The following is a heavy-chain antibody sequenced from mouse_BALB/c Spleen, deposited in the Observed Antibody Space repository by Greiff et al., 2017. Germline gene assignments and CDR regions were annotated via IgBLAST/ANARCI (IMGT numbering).Heavy chain of an antibody. J-gene: IGHJ1*01. CDR2: ISYSGST. CDR3: ARREVTMITFNWYFDV. V-gene: IGHV3-2*02. D-gene: IGHD2-4*01. Sequence: EVQLQQSGPGLVKPSQSLSLTCTVTGYSITSDYAWNWIRQFPGNKLEWMGYISYSGSTSYNPSLKSRISITRDTSKNQFFLQLNSVTTEDTATYYCARREVTMITFNWYFDVWGAGTTVTVSS. CDR1: GYSITSDYA.